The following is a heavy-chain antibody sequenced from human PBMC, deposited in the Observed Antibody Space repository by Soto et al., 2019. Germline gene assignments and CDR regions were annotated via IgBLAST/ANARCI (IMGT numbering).Heavy chain of an antibody. CDR2: SSYNWST. Sequence: SETLSLTCSVSGASISSYYWAWIRQSPGKGLEWIGYSSYNWSTKYNPSLESRVSISVDTSKSQFSLRLTSLTAADTAVYFCARLLRHCSSSNCYGLWFDTWGQGTLVT. V-gene: IGHV4-59*01. CDR1: GASISSYY. CDR3: ARLLRHCSSSNCYGLWFDT. J-gene: IGHJ5*02. D-gene: IGHD2-2*01.